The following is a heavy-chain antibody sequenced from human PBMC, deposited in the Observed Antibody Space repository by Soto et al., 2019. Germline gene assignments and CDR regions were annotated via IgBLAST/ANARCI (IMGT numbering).Heavy chain of an antibody. CDR3: ARAPRRGGWSVFDY. CDR2: IKQDGSEK. CDR1: GFTFSSYW. Sequence: EVQLVESGGGLVQPGGSLRLSCAASGFTFSSYWMSWVRQAPGKGLEWVANIKQDGSEKYYVDSVKGRFTISRDNAKNSLYLQMNSLRAEDTAVYYCARAPRRGGWSVFDYWGQGTLVTVSS. V-gene: IGHV3-7*01. J-gene: IGHJ4*02. D-gene: IGHD6-19*01.